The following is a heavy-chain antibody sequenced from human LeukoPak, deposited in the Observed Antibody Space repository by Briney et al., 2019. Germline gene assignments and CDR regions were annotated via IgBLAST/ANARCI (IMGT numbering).Heavy chain of an antibody. J-gene: IGHJ6*03. V-gene: IGHV4-34*01. Sequence: SETLSLTCAVYGGSFSGYYWSWIRQPPGKGLEWIGEINHSGSTNYNPSLKSRVTISVDTSKNQFSLKLSSVTAADTAVYYCARVERPAAAPGYYYYYYMDVWGKGTTVTVSS. CDR3: ARVERPAAAPGYYYYYYMDV. CDR2: INHSGST. D-gene: IGHD6-13*01. CDR1: GGSFSGYY.